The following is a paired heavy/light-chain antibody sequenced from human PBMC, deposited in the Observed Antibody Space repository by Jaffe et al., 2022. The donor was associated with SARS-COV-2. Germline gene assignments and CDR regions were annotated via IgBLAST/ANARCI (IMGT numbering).Heavy chain of an antibody. Sequence: QVQLQQWGAGLLKPSETLSLTCAVYGGSFSGYYWSWIRQPPGKGLEWIGEINHSGSTNYNPSLKSRVTISVDTSKNQFSLKLSSVTAADTAVYYCARSTRNGHGRSEWNRPKQKRLLWFGELLPDAFDIWGQGTMVTVSS. CDR2: INHSGST. V-gene: IGHV4-34*01. D-gene: IGHD3-10*01. J-gene: IGHJ3*02. CDR1: GGSFSGYY. CDR3: ARSTRNGHGRSEWNRPKQKRLLWFGELLPDAFDI.
Light chain of an antibody. CDR1: QSVLYSSNNKNY. V-gene: IGKV4-1*01. J-gene: IGKJ2*01. Sequence: DIVMTQSPDSLAVSLGERATINCKSSQSVLYSSNNKNYLAWYQQKPGQPPKLLIYWASTRESGVPDRFSGSGSGTDFTLTISSLQAEDVAVYYCQQYYSTPLTFGQGTKLEIK. CDR3: QQYYSTPLT. CDR2: WAS.